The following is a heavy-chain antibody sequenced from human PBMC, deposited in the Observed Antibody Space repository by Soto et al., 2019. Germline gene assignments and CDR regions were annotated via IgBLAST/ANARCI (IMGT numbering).Heavy chain of an antibody. V-gene: IGHV4-31*03. CDR2: IYYSGST. Sequence: SETLSLTCTVSVGSISSGGYYWSWIRQHPGKGLEWIGYIYYSGSTYYNPSLKSRVTISVDTSKNQFSLKLSSVTAADTAVYYCARATAAKNWFDPWGQGTLVTVSS. J-gene: IGHJ5*02. CDR3: ARATAAKNWFDP. D-gene: IGHD6-13*01. CDR1: VGSISSGGYY.